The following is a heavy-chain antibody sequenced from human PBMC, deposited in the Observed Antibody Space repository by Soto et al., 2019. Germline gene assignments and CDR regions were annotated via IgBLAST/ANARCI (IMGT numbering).Heavy chain of an antibody. Sequence: QVQLVQSGAEVKKPGASVKVSCKASGYTFTSYGISWVRQAPGQGLEWMGWISAYNGNTNYAQKLQGRVTMTTDTSTSTAYMELRSLRSDDTAVYYCARGVVVVPAAAWSFETTVTTFDYMDVWGKGPTVSVSS. J-gene: IGHJ6*03. D-gene: IGHD2-2*01. CDR3: ARGVVVVPAAAWSFETTVTTFDYMDV. CDR1: GYTFTSYG. V-gene: IGHV1-18*01. CDR2: ISAYNGNT.